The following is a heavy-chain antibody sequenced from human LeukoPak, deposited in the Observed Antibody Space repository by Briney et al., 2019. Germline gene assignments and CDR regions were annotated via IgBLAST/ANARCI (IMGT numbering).Heavy chain of an antibody. Sequence: GGSLRLSCAASGFTFSSYGMHWVRQAPGKGLEWVAVIWYDGINKYYADSVKGRFTISRDNSKNTLYLQMNSLRAEDAAVYYCARDLDPYYYYGVDVWGQGTTVTVSS. J-gene: IGHJ6*02. CDR3: ARDLDPYYYYGVDV. CDR1: GFTFSSYG. V-gene: IGHV3-33*01. CDR2: IWYDGINK. D-gene: IGHD1-1*01.